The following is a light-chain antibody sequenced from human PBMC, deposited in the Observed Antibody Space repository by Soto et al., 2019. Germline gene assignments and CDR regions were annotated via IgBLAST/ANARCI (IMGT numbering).Light chain of an antibody. V-gene: IGKV1-5*03. CDR2: KAS. CDR1: QTISSW. CDR3: QHYNSYSEA. J-gene: IGKJ1*01. Sequence: DIQMTQSPSTLSGSVGDRVTXXXRASQTISSWLAWYRQKPGKAPKLLIYKASTLKSGVPSRFSGSGSGTEFTLTISSLQPDDFATYYCQHYNSYSEAFGQGTKVDIK.